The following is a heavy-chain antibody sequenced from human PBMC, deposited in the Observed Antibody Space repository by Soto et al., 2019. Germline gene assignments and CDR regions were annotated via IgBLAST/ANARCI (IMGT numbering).Heavy chain of an antibody. CDR1: GGTFSSYA. D-gene: IGHD5-18*01. Sequence: SVKVSCKASGGTFSSYAISWVRQAPGQGLEWMGGIIPIFGTANYAQKFQGRVTITTDESTSTAYMELSSLRSEDTAVYYCARVQNTAIVADYWGQGTLVTVSS. V-gene: IGHV1-69*05. J-gene: IGHJ4*02. CDR2: IIPIFGTA. CDR3: ARVQNTAIVADY.